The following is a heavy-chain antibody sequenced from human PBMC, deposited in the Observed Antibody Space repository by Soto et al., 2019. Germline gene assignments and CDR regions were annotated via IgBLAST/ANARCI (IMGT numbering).Heavy chain of an antibody. Sequence: SAPLSLTCSLSGGAIGGYYWSWIRQPPGKALEWIGYVSYSGGTEYHPSLKSRVSISIDTSKNQFSLQMISVTAADTAVYYCARHGSDSGWFFFGPWGQGTLVTVSS. V-gene: IGHV4-59*08. CDR2: VSYSGGT. D-gene: IGHD6-19*01. CDR3: ARHGSDSGWFFFGP. CDR1: GGAIGGYY. J-gene: IGHJ5*02.